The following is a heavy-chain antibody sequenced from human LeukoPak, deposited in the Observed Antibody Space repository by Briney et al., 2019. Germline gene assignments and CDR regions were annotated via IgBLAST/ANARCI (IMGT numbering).Heavy chain of an antibody. CDR1: GGTFSSYV. D-gene: IGHD3-22*01. Sequence: SVKVSCKASGGTFSSYVISWVRQAPGQGLEWMGGIIPIFGTANYAQKLQGRVTMTTDTSTSTAYMELRSLRSDDTAVYYCARDPYYYDSSGYQLDVWGQGTTVTVSS. CDR2: IIPIFGTA. J-gene: IGHJ6*02. CDR3: ARDPYYYDSSGYQLDV. V-gene: IGHV1-69*05.